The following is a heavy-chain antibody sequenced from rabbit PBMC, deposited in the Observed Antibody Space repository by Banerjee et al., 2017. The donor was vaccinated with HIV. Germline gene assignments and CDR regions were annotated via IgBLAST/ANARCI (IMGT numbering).Heavy chain of an antibody. CDR2: IVTGSSGNT. Sequence: QEQLVESGGGLVQPGASLTLTCTASGFSFSSGYDMCWVRQAPGKGLAWIACIVTGSSGNTAYASWAKGRFTISKASSTTVTLKMTSLTAADTATYFCARDGYYSYGDTDYPYVTGSFNLWGPGTLVTVS. V-gene: IGHV1S45*01. CDR3: ARDGYYSYGDTDYPYVTGSFNL. J-gene: IGHJ4*01. CDR1: GFSFSSGYD. D-gene: IGHD6-1*01.